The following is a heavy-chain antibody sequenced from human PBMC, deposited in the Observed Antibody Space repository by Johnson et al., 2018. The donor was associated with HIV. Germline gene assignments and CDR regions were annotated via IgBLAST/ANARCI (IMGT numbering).Heavy chain of an antibody. J-gene: IGHJ3*02. CDR2: ISSNGGST. CDR3: ARPSVTTRDAFDI. V-gene: IGHV3-64*01. CDR1: GFTFSSYA. D-gene: IGHD4-17*01. Sequence: VQLVESGGGLVQPGGSLRLSCAASGFTFSSYAMHWVRQAPGKGLEYVSAISSNGGSTYYANSVKGRFTISRDNAKNSLYLQMNSLRAEDTALYYCARPSVTTRDAFDIWGQGTMVTVSS.